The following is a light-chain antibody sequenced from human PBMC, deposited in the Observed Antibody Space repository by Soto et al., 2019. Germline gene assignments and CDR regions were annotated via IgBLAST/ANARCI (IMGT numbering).Light chain of an antibody. CDR3: QHYNSYSP. J-gene: IGKJ4*02. V-gene: IGKV1-5*03. Sequence: DLQMTQSPSTLSASVGDRVTITCRASQTISNLLAWYQQTPGKAPKLLIYKTSTLESGVPTSFSGRGSGTEFTLTISSLQPDAFAPYYCQHYNSYSPFGGGTKVEIK. CDR2: KTS. CDR1: QTISNL.